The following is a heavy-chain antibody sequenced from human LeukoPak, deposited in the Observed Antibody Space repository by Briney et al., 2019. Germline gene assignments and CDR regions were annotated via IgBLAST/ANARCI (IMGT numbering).Heavy chain of an antibody. D-gene: IGHD6-19*01. CDR1: GFTFSSYA. V-gene: IGHV3-23*01. Sequence: GGSLRLSCAASGFTFSSYAMSWVRQAPGKGLEWVSAISGSGGSTYYADSVKGRFTISRDNSKNTLYLQMNSLRAEDTAVYYCAKVVDSSGWYYNYYYYGMDVWGQGTTVTVSS. CDR3: AKVVDSSGWYYNYYYYGMDV. J-gene: IGHJ6*02. CDR2: ISGSGGST.